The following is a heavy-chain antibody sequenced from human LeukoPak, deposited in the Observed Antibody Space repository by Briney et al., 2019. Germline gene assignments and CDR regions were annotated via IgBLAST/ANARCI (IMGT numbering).Heavy chain of an antibody. CDR1: GYTFTSYD. J-gene: IGHJ4*02. D-gene: IGHD5-12*01. CDR2: MNPNSGST. CDR3: ARGRSTGYPYYFEY. Sequence: ASVKVSCKASGYTFTSYDINWVRQATGQGLEWMGWMNPNSGSTGYAQKFQGRVTITRNTSISTAYMELSGLRSEDTAAYYCARGRSTGYPYYFEYWGQGTLVTVS. V-gene: IGHV1-8*03.